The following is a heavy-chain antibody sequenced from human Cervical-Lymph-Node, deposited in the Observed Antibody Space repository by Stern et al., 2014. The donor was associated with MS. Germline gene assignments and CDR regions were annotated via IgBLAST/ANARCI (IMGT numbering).Heavy chain of an antibody. D-gene: IGHD4-17*01. V-gene: IGHV1-69*06. CDR2: IFPLFGTA. Sequence: QVQLVQSGAEVKKPGSSVKVSCKASGGTLSNYGISWVRQAPGQGLEWMGGIFPLFGTATYAQKFQDRVSITADKSKSTAYMELRGLTAEDTSFYVRAREPPLAFYSGGYVPWGQGTLVTVSS. J-gene: IGHJ5*02. CDR1: GGTLSNYG. CDR3: AREPPLAFYSGGYVP.